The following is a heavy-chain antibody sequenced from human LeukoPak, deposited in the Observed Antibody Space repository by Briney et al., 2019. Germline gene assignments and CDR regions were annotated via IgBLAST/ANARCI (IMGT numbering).Heavy chain of an antibody. D-gene: IGHD3-22*01. J-gene: IGHJ4*02. V-gene: IGHV3-23*01. Sequence: GGSLRLSCAASGFTFDVSAMNWVRQAPGKGLEWVSASGNAGDTYHADSVKGRFTISRDNSKIMLFLQMTSLRAEDTAVYYCAKKTPGNYPYDYWGQGTLVTVSP. CDR3: AKKTPGNYPYDY. CDR2: SGNAGDT. CDR1: GFTFDVSA.